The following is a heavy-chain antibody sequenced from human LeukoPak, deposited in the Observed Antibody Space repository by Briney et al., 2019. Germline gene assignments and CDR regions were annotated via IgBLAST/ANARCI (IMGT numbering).Heavy chain of an antibody. CDR3: AKEAAAGYFDY. V-gene: IGHV3-30*04. CDR2: ISYDGSNK. Sequence: PGGSLRLSCAASGFTFSSYAMHWVRHAPGKGLEWVAVISYDGSNKYYADSVKGRFTISRDNSKNTLYLQMNSLRAEDTAVYYCAKEAAAGYFDYWGQGTLVTVSS. J-gene: IGHJ4*02. CDR1: GFTFSSYA. D-gene: IGHD6-13*01.